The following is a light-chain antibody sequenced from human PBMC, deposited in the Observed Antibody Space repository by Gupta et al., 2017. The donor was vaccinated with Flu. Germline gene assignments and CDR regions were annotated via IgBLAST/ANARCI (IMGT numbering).Light chain of an antibody. CDR2: KAS. CDR1: QNIEDW. V-gene: IGKV1-5*03. CDR3: QNYNYH. J-gene: IGKJ4*01. Sequence: DFQMTQSPPTLSASVGDRVTITCRASQNIEDWLAWYQQKPGKAPQLLIYKASKLEGAVPSRFGGSGFGTEFTLTISSLQPDDSAIYYCQNYNYHFGGGTKVEIK.